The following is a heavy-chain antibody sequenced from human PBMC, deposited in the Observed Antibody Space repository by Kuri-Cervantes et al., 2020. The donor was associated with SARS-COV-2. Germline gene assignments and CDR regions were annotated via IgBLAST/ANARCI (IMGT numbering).Heavy chain of an antibody. CDR2: IYPGDSDT. J-gene: IGHJ4*02. D-gene: IGHD3-16*01. Sequence: KVSCKASEYRFTSYWIGWVRQMPGKGLEWMGIIYPGDSDTRYRPSFQGQVTIPADKSINTAYLQWSSLKASDTAMYYCARNDPFDYWGQGTLVTVSS. V-gene: IGHV5-51*01. CDR3: ARNDPFDY. CDR1: EYRFTSYW.